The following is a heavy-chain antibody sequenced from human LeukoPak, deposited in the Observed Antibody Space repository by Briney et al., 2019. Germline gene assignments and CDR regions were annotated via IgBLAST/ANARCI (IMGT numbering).Heavy chain of an antibody. CDR2: INSDGRIT. D-gene: IGHD2-2*01. J-gene: IGHJ3*02. V-gene: IGHV3-74*01. CDR3: ARVGVPQYAFDI. CDR1: GFTFSSYW. Sequence: GGSLRLSCVASGFTFSSYWMHWVRQVPGKGPVWVSRINSDGRITSYADSVKGRFTISRDNAKNTLYLQMNSLRAEDTAVCSCARVGVPQYAFDIWGQGTWVTVSS.